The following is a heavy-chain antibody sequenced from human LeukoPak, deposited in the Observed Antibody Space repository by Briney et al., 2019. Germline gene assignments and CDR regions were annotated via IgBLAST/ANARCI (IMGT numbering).Heavy chain of an antibody. V-gene: IGHV1-69*13. D-gene: IGHD2-8*01. CDR2: IIPIFGTA. J-gene: IGHJ4*02. Sequence: SVKVSCKASGGTFSSYAISWVRQAPGQGLEWMGGIIPIFGTANYAQKFQGRVTITADESTSTAYMELSSLRSEDTAVYYCARDPGGYCTNGVCYTTWGQGTLVTVSS. CDR1: GGTFSSYA. CDR3: ARDPGGYCTNGVCYTT.